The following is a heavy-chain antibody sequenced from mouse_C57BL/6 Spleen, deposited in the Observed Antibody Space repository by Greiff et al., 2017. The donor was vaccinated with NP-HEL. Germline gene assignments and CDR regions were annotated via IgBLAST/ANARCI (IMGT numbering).Heavy chain of an antibody. Sequence: QVQLQQPGAELVRPGTSVKLSCKASGYTFTSYWMHWVKQRPGQGLEWIGVIDPSDSYTNYNQKFKGKATLTVDTSSSTAYMQLSSLTSKDSAVYDCARRACYGGSYWYFDVWGTGTTVTVSS. V-gene: IGHV1-59*01. CDR3: ARRACYGGSYWYFDV. CDR2: IDPSDSYT. CDR1: GYTFTSYW. J-gene: IGHJ1*03. D-gene: IGHD1-1*01.